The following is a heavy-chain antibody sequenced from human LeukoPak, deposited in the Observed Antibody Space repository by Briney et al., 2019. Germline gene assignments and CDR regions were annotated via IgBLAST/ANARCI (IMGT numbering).Heavy chain of an antibody. CDR1: GFTFSSYA. CDR3: AREVSLSYDFWSGYTLPDY. J-gene: IGHJ4*02. CDR2: ISSSSSYI. V-gene: IGHV3-21*01. D-gene: IGHD3-3*01. Sequence: GGSLRLSCAASGFTFSSYAMSWVRQAPGKGLEWVSSISSSSSYIYYADSVKGRFTISRDNAKNSLYLQMNSLRAEDTAVYYCAREVSLSYDFWSGYTLPDYWGQGTLVTVSS.